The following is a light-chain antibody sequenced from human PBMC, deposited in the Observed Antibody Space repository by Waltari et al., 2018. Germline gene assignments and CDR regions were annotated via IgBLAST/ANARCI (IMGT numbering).Light chain of an antibody. CDR1: TSNIGAGYD. V-gene: IGLV1-40*01. CDR2: GTN. J-gene: IGLJ2*01. CDR3: QSYDTTLSVV. Sequence: QSVLTQPPSVSGAPGQRVSISCTGSTSNIGAGYDFPWYQQGPGKAPKLIIYGTNTRPLGVPDRFFGSQYGTSASLAIIGLQAEDEGDYYCQSYDTTLSVVFGGGTKLTVL.